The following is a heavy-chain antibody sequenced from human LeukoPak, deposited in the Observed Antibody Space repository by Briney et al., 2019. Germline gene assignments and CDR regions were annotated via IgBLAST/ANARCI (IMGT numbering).Heavy chain of an antibody. CDR1: GFTFSSYS. CDR2: ISSSSSYI. CDR3: ARDSGDSSGYPFDY. V-gene: IGHV3-21*01. Sequence: PGGSLRLSCAASGFTFSSYSINWVRQAPGKGLEWVSSISSSSSYIYYADSVKGRFTISRDNAKNSLYLQMNSLRAEDTAVYYCARDSGDSSGYPFDYWGQGTLVTVSS. J-gene: IGHJ4*02. D-gene: IGHD3-22*01.